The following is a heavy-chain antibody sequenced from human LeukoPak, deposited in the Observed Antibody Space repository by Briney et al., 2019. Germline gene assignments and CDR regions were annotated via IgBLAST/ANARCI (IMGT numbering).Heavy chain of an antibody. CDR2: IYYSGSA. J-gene: IGHJ3*02. Sequence: SETPSLTCTVSGGSISSYNWSWIRHRPRKGLERVGHIYYSGSANHNPSPQSRVTISVDTSQYQFSLKLSSVTAADTAVYYCARGTVRFLEWLLCPVHAFDIWGQGTMVTVSS. D-gene: IGHD3-3*01. CDR3: ARGTVRFLEWLLCPVHAFDI. V-gene: IGHV4-59*01. CDR1: GGSISSYN.